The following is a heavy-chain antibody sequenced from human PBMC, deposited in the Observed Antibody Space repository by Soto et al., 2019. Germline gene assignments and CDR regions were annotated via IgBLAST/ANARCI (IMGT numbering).Heavy chain of an antibody. CDR2: INPNSGDT. V-gene: IGHV1-2*04. J-gene: IGHJ6*02. D-gene: IGHD2-8*02. CDR3: ARQIPQATGGGMDV. CDR1: GYTFTGYY. Sequence: GASVKVSCKASGYTFTGYYMHWVRQAPGQGLEWMGWINPNSGDTNYAQKFQGWVTMTRDTSISTAYMELSRLRSDDTAVYYCARQIPQATGGGMDVWGQGTTVTVSS.